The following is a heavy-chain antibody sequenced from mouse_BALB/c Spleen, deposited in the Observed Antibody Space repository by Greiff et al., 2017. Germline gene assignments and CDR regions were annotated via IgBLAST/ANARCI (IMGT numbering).Heavy chain of an antibody. J-gene: IGHJ2*01. CDR1: GFTFSSYG. CDR3: ARRGTGTYFDY. CDR2: ISSGGSYT. D-gene: IGHD4-1*01. V-gene: IGHV5-6*01. Sequence: EVHLVESGGDLVKPGGSLKLSCAASGFTFSSYGMSWVRQTPDKRLEWVATISSGGSYTYYPDSVKGRFTISRDNAKNTLYLQMSSLKSEDTAMYYCARRGTGTYFDYWGQGTTLTVSS.